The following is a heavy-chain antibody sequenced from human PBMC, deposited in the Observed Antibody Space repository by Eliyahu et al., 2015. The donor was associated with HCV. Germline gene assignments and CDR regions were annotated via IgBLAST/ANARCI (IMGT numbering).Heavy chain of an antibody. CDR1: GFSFSDYP. CDR2: ISTTGNII. Sequence: VQLVESGGXXEQPGGSLXLSCXASGFSFSDYPINWVRQAPGKGPEWISYISTTGNIIYYADSVRGRFTISRDSARRSVFLEMNSLRDEDTAVYYCARGPGTGHYFDYWGQGTLVTVSS. J-gene: IGHJ4*02. CDR3: ARGPGTGHYFDY. D-gene: IGHD1-1*01. V-gene: IGHV3-48*02.